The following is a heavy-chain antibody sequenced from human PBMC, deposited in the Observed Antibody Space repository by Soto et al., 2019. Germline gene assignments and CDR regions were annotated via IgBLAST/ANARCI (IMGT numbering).Heavy chain of an antibody. CDR2: ISGSGDST. V-gene: IGHV3-23*01. CDR1: GFTFSVYA. CDR3: AKALYGGFTY. D-gene: IGHD3-10*01. Sequence: EVRLLESGGGLVQPGGSLRLSCAASGFTFSVYAMSWVRQAPGKGLEWVSGISGSGDSTHYVDSVKGRFTVSRDNSKSMLYLQTSSLRAEDTAIYYCAKALYGGFTYWGQGTLVTVSS. J-gene: IGHJ4*02.